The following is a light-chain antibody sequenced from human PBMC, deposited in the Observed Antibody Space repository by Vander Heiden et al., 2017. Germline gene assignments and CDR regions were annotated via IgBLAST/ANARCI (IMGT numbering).Light chain of an antibody. J-gene: IGKJ2*01. CDR1: QTIGYY. V-gene: IGKV1-39*01. Sequence: DIQMTQSPSSLSASVRDRVTITGRPSQTIGYYLNWYQQKPGKAPNLLIYGTSSLQSGVPSRFSGSGSGTDFTLTISSLQPEDFATYYCQQTYNISYTFGQGTKLEIK. CDR2: GTS. CDR3: QQTYNISYT.